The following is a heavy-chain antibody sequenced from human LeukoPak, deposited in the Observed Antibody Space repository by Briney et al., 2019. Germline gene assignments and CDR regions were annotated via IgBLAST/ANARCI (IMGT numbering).Heavy chain of an antibody. CDR1: GFTFTSYW. CDR3: VRGAPFDY. CDR2: INSDGTST. D-gene: IGHD1-26*01. V-gene: IGHV3-74*01. Sequence: PVGSLRLSCAASGFTFTSYWMHWGRQAPGKGLVWVSRINSDGTSTAYADSVKGRFTISRDNAKNMLYLQMNSLRVDDAAVYYCVRGAPFDYWGQGTLVAVSS. J-gene: IGHJ4*02.